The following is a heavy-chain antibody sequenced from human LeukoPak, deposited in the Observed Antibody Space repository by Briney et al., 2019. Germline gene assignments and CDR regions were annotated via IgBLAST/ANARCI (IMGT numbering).Heavy chain of an antibody. CDR1: GYTSTTYW. CDR3: VREEDSRNWFVP. Sequence: GESLRISCKSSGYTSTTYWIGWVRQMPGKGLEWMGIIYPGDSDTRYSPSFQGQVTISADKSTSTAYLQWNSLQASDTAMYYCVREEDSRNWFVPWGQGTLVTVSS. J-gene: IGHJ5*02. V-gene: IGHV5-51*01. CDR2: IYPGDSDT.